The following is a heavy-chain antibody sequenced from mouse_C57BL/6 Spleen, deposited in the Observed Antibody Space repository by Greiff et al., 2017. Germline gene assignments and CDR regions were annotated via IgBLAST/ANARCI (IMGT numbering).Heavy chain of an antibody. CDR2: IHPNSGST. CDR3: ARPPGGRYDGAWFAY. Sequence: QVQLQQPGAELVKPGASVKLSCKASGYTFTSYWMHWVKQRPGQGLEWIGMIHPNSGSTNYNEKFKSKATLTVDKSSSTAYMQLSSLTSEDSAVXYWARPPGGRYDGAWFAYWGQGTLVTVSA. J-gene: IGHJ3*01. D-gene: IGHD2-12*01. V-gene: IGHV1-64*01. CDR1: GYTFTSYW.